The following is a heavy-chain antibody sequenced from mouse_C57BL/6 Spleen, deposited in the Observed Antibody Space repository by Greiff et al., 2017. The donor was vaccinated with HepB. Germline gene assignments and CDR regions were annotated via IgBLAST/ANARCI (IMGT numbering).Heavy chain of an antibody. Sequence: VQLQQPGAELVMPGASVKLSCKASGYTFTSYWMHWVKQRPGQGLEWIGEIDPSDSYTNYNQKFKGKSTLTVDKSSSTAYMQLSSLTSEDSAVYYCASGAYYGSFDYWGQGTTLTVSS. CDR3: ASGAYYGSFDY. D-gene: IGHD1-1*01. CDR1: GYTFTSYW. V-gene: IGHV1-69*01. J-gene: IGHJ2*01. CDR2: IDPSDSYT.